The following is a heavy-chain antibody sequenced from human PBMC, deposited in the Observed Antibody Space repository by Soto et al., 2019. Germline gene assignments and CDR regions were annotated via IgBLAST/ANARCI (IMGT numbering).Heavy chain of an antibody. D-gene: IGHD6-13*01. Sequence: ESLKISCKGSGYSFTSYWIGWVRQMPGKGLEWMGIIYPGDSDTRYSPSFQGQVTISADKSISTAYLQWSSLKASDTAIYYCASQSIAAAGIHYYYYGMDVWGQGTTVTVSS. CDR3: ASQSIAAAGIHYYYYGMDV. CDR1: GYSFTSYW. V-gene: IGHV5-51*01. CDR2: IYPGDSDT. J-gene: IGHJ6*02.